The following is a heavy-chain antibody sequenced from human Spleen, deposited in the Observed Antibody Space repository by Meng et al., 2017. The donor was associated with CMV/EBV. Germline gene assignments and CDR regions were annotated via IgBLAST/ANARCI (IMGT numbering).Heavy chain of an antibody. CDR3: ARGDRWAGPFDY. CDR2: INPNSGGT. CDR1: GYTFTGYY. D-gene: IGHD6-13*01. Sequence: ASVKVSCKASGYTFTGYYIHWMRQAPGQGPEWMGWINPNSGGTNYAQKFQGRVTMTRDTSIDTAYMELSRLTSDDTAVYYCARGDRWAGPFDYWGQGALVTVSS. J-gene: IGHJ4*02. V-gene: IGHV1-2*02.